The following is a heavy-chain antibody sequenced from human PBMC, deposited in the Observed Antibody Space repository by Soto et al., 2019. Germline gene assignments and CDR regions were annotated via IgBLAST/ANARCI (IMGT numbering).Heavy chain of an antibody. CDR3: AKGLVGYVFGVQDYYFGMDV. D-gene: IGHD1-26*01. V-gene: IGHV3-30*18. J-gene: IGHJ6*02. CDR1: GFKFSTYG. Sequence: QVQLVESGGGVVQPGRSLGLSCGASGFKFSTYGMHWVRQAPGRGLEWVAVISYDGNNKDYADSVKGRFTISRDNSKNTSYLQMNSLRAEDTAVYYCAKGLVGYVFGVQDYYFGMDVWGQGTTVAVSS. CDR2: ISYDGNNK.